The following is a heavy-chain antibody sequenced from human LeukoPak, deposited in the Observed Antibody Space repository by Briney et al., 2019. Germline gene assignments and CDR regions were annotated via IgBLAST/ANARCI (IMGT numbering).Heavy chain of an antibody. V-gene: IGHV5-51*01. D-gene: IGHD3-9*01. Sequence: GESLKISCKGSGYSLTSYWIGWVRQMPGKGLEWMGIIYPGDSDTRYSPSFQGQVTISADKSISTAYLQWSSLKASDTAMYYCARLVILAAPPRYYFDYWGQGTLVTVSS. CDR3: ARLVILAAPPRYYFDY. CDR2: IYPGDSDT. J-gene: IGHJ4*02. CDR1: GYSLTSYW.